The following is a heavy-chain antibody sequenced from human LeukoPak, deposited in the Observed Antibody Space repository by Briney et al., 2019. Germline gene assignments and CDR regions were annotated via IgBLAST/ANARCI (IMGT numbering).Heavy chain of an antibody. Sequence: WVRQPPGKGLEWIGSIYYSGSTYYNPSLKSRVTISVDTSKNQFSLKLSSVTAADTAVYYCARHPNFGVVYNWFDPWGQGTLVTVSS. J-gene: IGHJ5*02. D-gene: IGHD3-3*01. CDR2: IYYSGST. CDR3: ARHPNFGVVYNWFDP. V-gene: IGHV4-39*01.